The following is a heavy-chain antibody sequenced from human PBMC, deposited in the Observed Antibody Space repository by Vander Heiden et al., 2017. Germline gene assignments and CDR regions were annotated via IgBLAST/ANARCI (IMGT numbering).Heavy chain of an antibody. CDR1: GGSISSSDW. Sequence: QVQLQESGPGLVKPSGTLSLTCAVSGGSISSSDWWTWVRQPPGRGLEWIGEIYHGGNTNYKPSRKSRVTISVDKSMNQVSMRLTSVTAADTAVYYCATLHGSGGRCYLIDYWGQGTLVTVFS. D-gene: IGHD2-15*01. V-gene: IGHV4-4*02. J-gene: IGHJ4*02. CDR2: IYHGGNT. CDR3: ATLHGSGGRCYLIDY.